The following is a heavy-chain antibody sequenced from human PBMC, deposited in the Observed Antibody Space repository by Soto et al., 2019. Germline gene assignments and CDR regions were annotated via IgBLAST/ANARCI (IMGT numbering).Heavy chain of an antibody. D-gene: IGHD2-15*01. J-gene: IGHJ4*02. Sequence: PSETLSLTCTVSGGSISSGNYYWSWIRQPPGKGLEWIGYIDYSGSTYYNPSLKSRVSISVDTSKSRISLNLNSAIAADTAVYYCARRGGSSARSYFFDYWGQGTLVTVSS. CDR2: IDYSGST. CDR1: GGSISSGNYY. CDR3: ARRGGSSARSYFFDY. V-gene: IGHV4-30-4*01.